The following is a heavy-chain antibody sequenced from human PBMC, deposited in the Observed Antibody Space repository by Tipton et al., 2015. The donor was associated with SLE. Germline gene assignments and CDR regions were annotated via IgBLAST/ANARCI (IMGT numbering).Heavy chain of an antibody. D-gene: IGHD5-24*01. CDR1: GYSISSGYY. J-gene: IGHJ4*02. CDR2: IYHSGTT. CDR3: AKDRGDGYNIGF. V-gene: IGHV4-38-2*02. Sequence: TLSLTCTVSGYSISSGYYWAWIRQPPGKGLEWIGSIYHSGTTYYNPSLHSRLTISVDTSKNQFSLKLTSVTAADTAVYYCAKDRGDGYNIGFWGQGTLVTVSS.